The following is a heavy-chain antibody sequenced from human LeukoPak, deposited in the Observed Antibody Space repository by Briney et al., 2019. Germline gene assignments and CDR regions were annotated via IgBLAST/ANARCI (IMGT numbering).Heavy chain of an antibody. CDR1: GFTFDDYA. D-gene: IGHD4-17*01. V-gene: IGHV3-9*01. CDR2: ISWNSGSI. CDR3: TRRSHDAFDI. J-gene: IGHJ3*02. Sequence: SLRLSCAASGFTFDDYAMHWVRQAPGKGLEWVSGISWNSGSIGYADSVKGRFTISRDNAKNSLYLQMNSLRAGDTAVYYCTRRSHDAFDIWGQGTMVTVSS.